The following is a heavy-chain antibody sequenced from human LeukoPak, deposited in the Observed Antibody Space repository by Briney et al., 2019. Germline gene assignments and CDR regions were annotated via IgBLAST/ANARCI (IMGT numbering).Heavy chain of an antibody. CDR3: ARERGGVVVVIGSWFDP. Sequence: SETLSLTCTVSGGSISSYYRSWIRQPDGKGLEWIGRIYTSGSTNYNPSLKSRVTMSVDTSKNQFSLKLSSVTAADTAVYYCARERGGVVVVIGSWFDPWGQGALVTVSS. J-gene: IGHJ5*02. CDR1: GGSISSYY. D-gene: IGHD3-22*01. V-gene: IGHV4-4*07. CDR2: IYTSGST.